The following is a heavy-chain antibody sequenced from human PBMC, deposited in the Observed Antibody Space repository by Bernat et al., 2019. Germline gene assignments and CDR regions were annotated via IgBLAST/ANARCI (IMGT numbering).Heavy chain of an antibody. CDR1: GFTVSSNY. CDR3: ARDRQLVPWRNDDMDV. J-gene: IGHJ6*02. CDR2: IYSGGST. D-gene: IGHD6-6*01. V-gene: IGHV3-66*01. Sequence: EVQLVESGGGLVQPGGSLRLSCAASGFTVSSNYMSWVRQAPGKGLEWVSVIYSGGSTYYADSVKGRFTISRDNSKNTLYLQMNSLRAEDTAVDYCARDRQLVPWRNDDMDVWGQGTTVTVSS.